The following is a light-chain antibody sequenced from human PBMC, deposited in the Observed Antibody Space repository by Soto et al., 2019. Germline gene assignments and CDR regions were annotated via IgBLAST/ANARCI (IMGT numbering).Light chain of an antibody. CDR2: AAS. V-gene: IGKV1-39*01. Sequence: DIQMTQSPSSLSASVGDRVTITCRASQSIGIYLNWYQHKPGKAPKLLIYAASRLQSGFPSRFSGRGSWPDFSLTISSLQPEDFATYFCQQRYIAPISVGQGTRREMK. J-gene: IGKJ5*01. CDR1: QSIGIY. CDR3: QQRYIAPIS.